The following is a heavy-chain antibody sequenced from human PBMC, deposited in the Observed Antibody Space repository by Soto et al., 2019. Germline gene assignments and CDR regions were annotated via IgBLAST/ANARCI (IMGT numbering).Heavy chain of an antibody. D-gene: IGHD3-9*01. J-gene: IGHJ5*02. CDR1: GFTVSSNY. V-gene: IGHV3-66*01. CDR2: IYSGGST. Sequence: EVQLVESGGGLVQPRGSLRLSCAASGFTVSSNYMSWVRQAPGKGLEWVSGIYSGGSTYYADSVKGRFTISRDNSKNTLYLQMNSLRAEYTAVYYCAMMSPLRYFDWLPQGWFDPWGQGTLVTVSS. CDR3: AMMSPLRYFDWLPQGWFDP.